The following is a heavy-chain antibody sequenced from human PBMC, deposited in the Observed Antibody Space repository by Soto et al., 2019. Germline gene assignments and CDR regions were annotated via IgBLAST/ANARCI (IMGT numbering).Heavy chain of an antibody. D-gene: IGHD3-22*01. CDR3: STRAYDTNGYYRFDP. V-gene: IGHV4-34*01. Sequence: SETLSLTCAVYGGSFSGHSWTWIRQSPGKGLEWIGDINHSGRVNYSPSLKSRVTISLDTSKNQFSLTLSAVTAADAAMYYCSTRAYDTNGYYRFDPWGQGTLVTVSS. CDR2: INHSGRV. J-gene: IGHJ5*01. CDR1: GGSFSGHS.